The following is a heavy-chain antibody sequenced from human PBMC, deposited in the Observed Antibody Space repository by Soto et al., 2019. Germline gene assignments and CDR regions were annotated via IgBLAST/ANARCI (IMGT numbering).Heavy chain of an antibody. CDR2: IIPIFGTA. CDR1: GGTFSSYA. D-gene: IGHD3-22*01. J-gene: IGHJ4*02. CDR3: ASDLAYYYDSSGYQSLDY. Sequence: QVQLVQSGAEVKKPGSSVKVSCKASGGTFSSYAISWVRQAPGQGLEWMGGIIPIFGTANYAQKFQGRVTITADESTSTAYMELSSLRSEDTAVYYCASDLAYYYDSSGYQSLDYWGQGTLVTVSS. V-gene: IGHV1-69*01.